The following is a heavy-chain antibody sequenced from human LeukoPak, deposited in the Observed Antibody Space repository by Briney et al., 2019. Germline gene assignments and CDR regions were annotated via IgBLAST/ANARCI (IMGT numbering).Heavy chain of an antibody. CDR2: IYYSGST. V-gene: IGHV4-59*01. Sequence: PSETLSLTCTVSGGSISSYYWSWIRQPPGKGLEWIGYIYYSGSTNYNPSLKSRVTISVDTSRNQFSLKLSSVTAADTAVYYCARNSGYDFDLNRRGPQYYFGYWGQGTLVTVSS. D-gene: IGHD5-12*01. CDR3: ARNSGYDFDLNRRGPQYYFGY. CDR1: GGSISSYY. J-gene: IGHJ4*02.